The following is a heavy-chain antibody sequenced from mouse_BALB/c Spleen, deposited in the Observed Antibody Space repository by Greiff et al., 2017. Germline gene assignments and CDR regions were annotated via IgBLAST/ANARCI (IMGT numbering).Heavy chain of an antibody. Sequence: EVQLVESGGGLVQPKGSLKLSCAASGFTFNTYAMNWVRQAPGKGLEWVARIRSKSNNYATYYADSVKDRFTISRDDSQSMLYLQMNNLKTEDTAMYYCVRGTGHYYAMDYWGQGTSVTVSS. CDR3: VRGTGHYYAMDY. D-gene: IGHD4-1*01. J-gene: IGHJ4*01. CDR2: IRSKSNNYAT. V-gene: IGHV10-1*02. CDR1: GFTFNTYA.